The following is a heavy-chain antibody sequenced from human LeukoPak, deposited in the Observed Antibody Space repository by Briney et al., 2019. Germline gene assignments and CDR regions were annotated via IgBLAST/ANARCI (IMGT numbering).Heavy chain of an antibody. CDR2: IYYSGST. D-gene: IGHD5-12*01. CDR3: ARHRAFFSGYSFDY. J-gene: IGHJ4*02. CDR1: GGSISSYY. Sequence: SETLSLTCTVSGGSISSYYWSWIRQPPGKGLEWVGYIYYSGSTNYNPSLKSRVTISVDTSKNQFSLKLSSVTAADTAVYYCARHRAFFSGYSFDYWGQGTLVTVSS. V-gene: IGHV4-59*08.